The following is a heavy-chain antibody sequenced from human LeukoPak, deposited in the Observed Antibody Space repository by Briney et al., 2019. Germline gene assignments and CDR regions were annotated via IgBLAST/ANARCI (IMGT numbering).Heavy chain of an antibody. J-gene: IGHJ4*02. CDR1: GFXFSSYG. CDR2: IWYDGSNK. Sequence: PGRSLRLSCAASGFXFSSYGIHWVRQAPGKGLEWVAVIWYDGSNKYYADSVKGRFTISRDNSKNTLYLQMNSLRAEDTAVYYCARAKTSIVVVTNFDYWGQGTLVTVSS. CDR3: ARAKTSIVVVTNFDY. D-gene: IGHD3-22*01. V-gene: IGHV3-33*01.